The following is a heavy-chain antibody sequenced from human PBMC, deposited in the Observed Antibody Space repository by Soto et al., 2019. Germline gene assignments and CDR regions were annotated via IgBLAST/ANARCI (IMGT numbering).Heavy chain of an antibody. D-gene: IGHD3-10*01. V-gene: IGHV3-30*18. Sequence: QVQLVESGGGVVQPGRSLRLSCAASGFTFSSYGMHWVRQAPGKGLEWVAVISYDGSNKYYADSVKGRFTISIDNSKNTLYLQMNGLRAEDTAVYYCAKGPHYYGSGSYTVKYYYYCDMDVWGKGTTVTVSS. J-gene: IGHJ6*03. CDR2: ISYDGSNK. CDR1: GFTFSSYG. CDR3: AKGPHYYGSGSYTVKYYYYCDMDV.